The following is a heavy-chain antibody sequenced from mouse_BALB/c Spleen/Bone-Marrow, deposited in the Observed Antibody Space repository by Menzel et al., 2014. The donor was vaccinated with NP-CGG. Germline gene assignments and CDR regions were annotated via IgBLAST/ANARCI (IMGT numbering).Heavy chain of an antibody. J-gene: IGHJ4*01. Sequence: VQLVESGAELVRPGASVKLSCKTSGYTFTSYWINWVKQRPGQGLEWIGNIYPSDSYTTYNQKFKDKATLTVDKSSSTAYMQLSSPTSEDSAVYYCTRPGYYYGSSPYAMGYWGQGTSVTVSS. V-gene: IGHV1-69*02. CDR1: GYTFTSYW. CDR2: IYPSDSYT. D-gene: IGHD1-1*01. CDR3: TRPGYYYGSSPYAMGY.